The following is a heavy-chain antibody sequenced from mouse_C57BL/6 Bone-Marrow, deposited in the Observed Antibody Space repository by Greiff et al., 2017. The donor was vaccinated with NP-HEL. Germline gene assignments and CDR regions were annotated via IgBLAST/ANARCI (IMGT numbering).Heavy chain of an antibody. Sequence: LVESGPELVKPGASVKISCKASGYTFTDYYINWVKQRPGQGLEWIGWIFPGSGSTYYNEKFKGKATLTVDKSSSTAYMLLSSLTSEDSAVYFCARPDYYGSSYGYFDVWGTGTTVTVSS. V-gene: IGHV1-75*01. J-gene: IGHJ1*03. CDR1: GYTFTDYY. CDR2: IFPGSGST. CDR3: ARPDYYGSSYGYFDV. D-gene: IGHD1-1*01.